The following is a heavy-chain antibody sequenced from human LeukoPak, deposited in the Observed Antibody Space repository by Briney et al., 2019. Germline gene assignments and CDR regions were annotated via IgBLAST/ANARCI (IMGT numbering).Heavy chain of an antibody. J-gene: IGHJ4*02. Sequence: PGGSLRLSCAASGFTFSSYGMHWVRQAPGKGLEWVALIWYDGSNNYYADSVRGRFTVSRDNPKNTLYLQMNSLRAEDTAVYYCARETSGSYSPLGYWGQGTLVTVSS. D-gene: IGHD1-26*01. V-gene: IGHV3-33*01. CDR3: ARETSGSYSPLGY. CDR2: IWYDGSNN. CDR1: GFTFSSYG.